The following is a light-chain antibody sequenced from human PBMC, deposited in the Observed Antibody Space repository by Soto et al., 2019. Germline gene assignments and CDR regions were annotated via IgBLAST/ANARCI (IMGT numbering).Light chain of an antibody. CDR2: GAS. CDR3: LIYASALWA. Sequence: DIQMTQSPSSLSAPVGDRVTFTCRASQGISNFVAWYQQKPGKIPKLLINGASTLQSGVPSRFSGSGSGTDFTLTISSLQPEDVATYFWLIYASALWAFGQGTKVEVK. J-gene: IGKJ1*01. CDR1: QGISNF. V-gene: IGKV1-27*01.